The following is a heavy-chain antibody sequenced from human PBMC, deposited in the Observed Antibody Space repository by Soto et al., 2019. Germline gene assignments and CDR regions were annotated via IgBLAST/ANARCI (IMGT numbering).Heavy chain of an antibody. V-gene: IGHV3-48*01. CDR2: ISSSSSTI. CDR1: GFTFSSYS. CDR3: ARVIGYCSGGSCYSLDY. J-gene: IGHJ4*02. Sequence: EVQLVESGGGLVQPGGSLRLSCAASGFTFSSYSMNWVRQAPGKGLEWVSYISSSSSTIYYADSVKGRFTISRDNAKNSLYLQMNSRRAEDTAVYYCARVIGYCSGGSCYSLDYWGQGTLVTVSS. D-gene: IGHD2-15*01.